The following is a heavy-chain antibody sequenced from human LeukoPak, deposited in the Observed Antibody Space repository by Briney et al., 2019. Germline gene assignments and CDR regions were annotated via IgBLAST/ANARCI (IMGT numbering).Heavy chain of an antibody. CDR3: ARGGKATVVTM. J-gene: IGHJ4*02. V-gene: IGHV4-4*07. Sequence: SETLSLTCTVSGGSINSYYWSWIRQPAGKGLEWIGRIYSSGSTNYNPSLKSRVSMSVDTSKDQFSLKLTSVTAADTAVYYCARGGKATVVTMWGQGILVTVSS. CDR1: GGSINSYY. CDR2: IYSSGST. D-gene: IGHD4-23*01.